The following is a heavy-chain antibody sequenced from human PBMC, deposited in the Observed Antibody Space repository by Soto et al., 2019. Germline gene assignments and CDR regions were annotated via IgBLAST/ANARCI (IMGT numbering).Heavy chain of an antibody. CDR2: ISYDGSKK. CDR1: GFSFSSYG. Sequence: QVQLVESGGGVVQPGRSLRLSCAASGFSFSSYGIHWVRQAPGKGLEWVAVISYDGSKKYYADSVKGRITISRDNSKNTLSLQMDSLRPEDTAVYYCAKVDGSGSYYPYYYYGIDVWGQGTTVTVSS. D-gene: IGHD3-10*01. J-gene: IGHJ6*02. V-gene: IGHV3-30*18. CDR3: AKVDGSGSYYPYYYYGIDV.